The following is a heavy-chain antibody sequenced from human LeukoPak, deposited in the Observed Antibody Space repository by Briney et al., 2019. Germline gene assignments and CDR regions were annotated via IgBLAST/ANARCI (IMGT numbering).Heavy chain of an antibody. J-gene: IGHJ6*03. CDR2: IRGSGDST. CDR1: GFTFSSYE. D-gene: IGHD3-22*01. V-gene: IGHV3-23*01. Sequence: GGSLRLSCAASGFTFSSYEMNWVRQAPGKGLEWVSAIRGSGDSTYYADSVRGRFTISRDNSKNTLYLQMNSLRAEDTAVYYCGKGGDSSGRYYHYYYMDAWGKGITVTVSS. CDR3: GKGGDSSGRYYHYYYMDA.